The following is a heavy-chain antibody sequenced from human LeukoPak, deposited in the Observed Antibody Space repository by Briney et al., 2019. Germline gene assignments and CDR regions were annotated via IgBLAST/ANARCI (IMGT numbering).Heavy chain of an antibody. CDR2: INPNSGGT. CDR3: ARSTIRYFDWLHDAFDI. J-gene: IGHJ3*02. Sequence: ASVKVSCKASGYTFTSYGISWVRQAPGQGLEWMGWINPNSGGTNYAQKFQGRVTMTRDTSISTAYMELSRLRSDDTAVYYCARSTIRYFDWLHDAFDIWGQGTMVTVSS. CDR1: GYTFTSYG. V-gene: IGHV1-2*02. D-gene: IGHD3-9*01.